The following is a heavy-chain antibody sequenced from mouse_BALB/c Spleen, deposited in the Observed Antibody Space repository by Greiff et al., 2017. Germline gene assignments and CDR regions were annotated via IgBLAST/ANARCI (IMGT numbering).Heavy chain of an antibody. D-gene: IGHD1-2*01. CDR1: GYTFTSYW. Sequence: QVQLQQSGAELAKPGASVKMSCKASGYTFTSYWMHWVKQRPGQGLEWIGYINPSTGYTEYNQKFKDKATLTADKSSSTAYMQLSSLTSEDSAVYYCARSETTAYYAMDYWGQGTSVTVSS. V-gene: IGHV1-7*01. CDR2: INPSTGYT. J-gene: IGHJ4*01. CDR3: ARSETTAYYAMDY.